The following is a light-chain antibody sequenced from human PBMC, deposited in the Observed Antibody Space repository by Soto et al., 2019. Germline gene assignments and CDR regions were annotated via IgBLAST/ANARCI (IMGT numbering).Light chain of an antibody. CDR1: QGIAPY. V-gene: IGKV1-27*01. CDR2: ATS. J-gene: IGKJ4*01. Sequence: DVQMTQSPSSLSAFVGDRVTITCRASQGIAPYLAWFQQKPGKVPKLLIYATSTLQSGVPSRFSGSGSGTDFTVTLSSLQPEDVGTYYCQKYNSAHLTFGGGTKVEIK. CDR3: QKYNSAHLT.